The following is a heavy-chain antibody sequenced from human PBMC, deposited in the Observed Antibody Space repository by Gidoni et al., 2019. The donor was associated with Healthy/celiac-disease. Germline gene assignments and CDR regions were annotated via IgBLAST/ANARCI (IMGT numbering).Heavy chain of an antibody. CDR1: GGTFSSYA. Sequence: QVQLVQSGAEVKKPGSSVKVSCKASGGTFSSYAISWVRQAPGQGLEWMGGIIPIFGTANYAQKFQGRVTITADESTSTAYMELSSLRSEDTAVYYCAGCGSSSSFDYYYYGMDVWGQGTTVTVSS. CDR2: IIPIFGTA. V-gene: IGHV1-69*01. CDR3: AGCGSSSSFDYYYYGMDV. J-gene: IGHJ6*02. D-gene: IGHD6-6*01.